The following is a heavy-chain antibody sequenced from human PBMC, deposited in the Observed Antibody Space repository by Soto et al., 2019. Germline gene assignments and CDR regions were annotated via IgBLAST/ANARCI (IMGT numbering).Heavy chain of an antibody. CDR1: GFTFSDYS. D-gene: IGHD5-12*01. Sequence: PGGSLRLSCAASGFTFSDYSMNWVRQAPGKGLEWVAYISPTGTSTHYADSVRGRFTISRDNARNSMYLQMNSLRAEDTALYYCTRDSGRREAYWGQGALVTVSS. J-gene: IGHJ4*02. CDR3: TRDSGRREAY. CDR2: ISPTGTST. V-gene: IGHV3-48*01.